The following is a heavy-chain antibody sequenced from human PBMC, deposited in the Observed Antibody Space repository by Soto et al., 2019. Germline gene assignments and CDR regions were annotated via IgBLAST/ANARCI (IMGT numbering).Heavy chain of an antibody. CDR3: AKPAAAGYYYYGMDV. Sequence: GGSLRLSCAASGFTFSSYGMHWVRQAPGKGLEWVAVISYDGSNKYYADSVKGRFTISRDNSKNTLYLQMNSLRAEDTAVYYCAKPAAAGYYYYGMDVWGQGTTVTVSS. J-gene: IGHJ6*02. CDR2: ISYDGSNK. D-gene: IGHD6-13*01. V-gene: IGHV3-30*18. CDR1: GFTFSSYG.